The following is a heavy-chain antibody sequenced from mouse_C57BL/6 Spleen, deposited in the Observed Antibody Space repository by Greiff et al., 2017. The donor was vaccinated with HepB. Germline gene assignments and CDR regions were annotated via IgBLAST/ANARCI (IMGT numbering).Heavy chain of an antibody. J-gene: IGHJ4*01. CDR3: AREGSITTVVATRGFMDY. V-gene: IGHV1-69*01. CDR2: IDPSDSYT. CDR1: GYTFTSYW. Sequence: QVQLQQPGAELVMPGASVKLSCKASGYTFTSYWMHWVKQRPGQGLEWIGEIDPSDSYTNYNQKFKGKSTLTVDKSSSTAYMQLSSLTSEDSAVYYCAREGSITTVVATRGFMDYWGQGTSVTVSS. D-gene: IGHD1-1*01.